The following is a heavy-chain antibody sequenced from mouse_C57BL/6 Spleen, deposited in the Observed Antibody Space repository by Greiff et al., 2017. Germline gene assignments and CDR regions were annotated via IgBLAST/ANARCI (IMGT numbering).Heavy chain of an antibody. V-gene: IGHV1-26*01. CDR3: ARYDYDPYYYAMDY. CDR1: GYTFTDYY. CDR2: INPNNGGT. Sequence: VQLQQSGPELVKPGASVKISCKASGYTFTDYYMNWVKQSHGKSLEWIGDINPNNGGTSYNQKFKGKATLTVDKSSSTAYMELRSLTSEDSAVYYCARYDYDPYYYAMDYWGQGTSVTVSS. J-gene: IGHJ4*01. D-gene: IGHD2-4*01.